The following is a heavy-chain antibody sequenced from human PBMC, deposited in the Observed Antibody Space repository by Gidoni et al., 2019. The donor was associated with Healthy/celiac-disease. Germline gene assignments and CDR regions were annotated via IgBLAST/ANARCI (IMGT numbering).Heavy chain of an antibody. V-gene: IGHV1-69*04. CDR2: IIPILGIA. CDR3: ARDSARLYYYYYGMDV. Sequence: QVPLVQSGAEVKKPGSSVNVSCQACGGTFRSFAISWVQTAPGQGLEWMGRIIPILGIANYAQKFQGRVTITADKSTSTAYMELSSLKAEDTAVYYCARDSARLYYYYYGMDVWGQGTTVTVSS. CDR1: GGTFRSFA. J-gene: IGHJ6*02.